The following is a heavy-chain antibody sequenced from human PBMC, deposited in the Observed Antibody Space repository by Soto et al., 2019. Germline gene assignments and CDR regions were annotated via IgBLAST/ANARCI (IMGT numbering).Heavy chain of an antibody. CDR3: VVDTSGLLDY. CDR2: IWYDGNKK. Sequence: PGGSLRLSCATSGFIFSSYWMNWVRRAPGKGLEWVAVIWYDGNKKYYGDSVRGRFTISRDNSKNTLYLEMNSLRAEDTAVYYCVVDTSGLLDYWGQGTQVTVSS. V-gene: IGHV3-33*03. D-gene: IGHD3-22*01. J-gene: IGHJ4*02. CDR1: GFIFSSYW.